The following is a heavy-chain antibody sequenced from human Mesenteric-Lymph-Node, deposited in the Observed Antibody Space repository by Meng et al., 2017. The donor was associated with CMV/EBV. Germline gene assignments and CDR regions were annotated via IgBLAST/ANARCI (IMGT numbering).Heavy chain of an antibody. CDR2: IWYDGSNK. CDR1: GFTFSSYG. V-gene: IGHV3-30*19. D-gene: IGHD4-23*01. Sequence: GGSLRLSCAASGFTFSSYGMHWVRQAPGKGLEWVAVIWYDGSNKYYADSVKGRFTISRDNSKNTLYLQMNSLRAEDTAVYYCARDLKYGGNSEEVDYWGQGTLVTVSS. CDR3: ARDLKYGGNSEEVDY. J-gene: IGHJ4*02.